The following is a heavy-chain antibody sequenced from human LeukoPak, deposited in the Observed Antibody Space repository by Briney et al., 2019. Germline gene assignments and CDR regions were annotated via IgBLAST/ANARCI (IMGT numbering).Heavy chain of an antibody. CDR2: IYTSGSA. CDR3: ARGRYVTTRGGAAAGFLDY. V-gene: IGHV4-4*07. J-gene: IGHJ4*02. Sequence: SETLSLTCTVSGGSISSYYWSWIRQPAGKGLEWIGRIYTSGSANYNPSLKSRVTMSVDTSKNQFSLKLSSVTAADTAVYYCARGRYVTTRGGAAAGFLDYWGQGTLVTVST. CDR1: GGSISSYY. D-gene: IGHD6-13*01.